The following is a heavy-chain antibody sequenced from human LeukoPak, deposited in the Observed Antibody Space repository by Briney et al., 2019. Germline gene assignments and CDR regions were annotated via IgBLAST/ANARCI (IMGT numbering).Heavy chain of an antibody. J-gene: IGHJ4*02. CDR3: ARNRIAAAGLYYFDY. CDR2: TYYRSKWYN. D-gene: IGHD6-13*01. V-gene: IGHV6-1*01. CDR1: GDSVSSNSAA. Sequence: SQTLSLTCAISGDSVSSNSAAWNWIRQSPSRGLEWLGRTYYRSKWYNDYAVSVKSRITINPDTSKNQFSLKLSSVTAADTAVYYCARNRIAAAGLYYFDYWGQGTLVTVSS.